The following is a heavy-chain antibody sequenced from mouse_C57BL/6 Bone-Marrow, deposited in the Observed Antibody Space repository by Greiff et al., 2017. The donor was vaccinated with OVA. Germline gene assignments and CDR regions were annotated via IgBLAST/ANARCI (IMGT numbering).Heavy chain of an antibody. J-gene: IGHJ4*01. V-gene: IGHV1-69*01. CDR1: GYTFTSYW. CDR3: ARPIRYYYGMDY. Sequence: QVQLQQPGAELVMPGASVKLSCKASGYTFTSYWMHWVKQRPGQGLEWIGEIDPSDSYTNYNQKFKGKSTLTVDKSSSTAYMQLSSLTSEDSAVYYCARPIRYYYGMDYWGQGPSVTVSS. CDR2: IDPSDSYT.